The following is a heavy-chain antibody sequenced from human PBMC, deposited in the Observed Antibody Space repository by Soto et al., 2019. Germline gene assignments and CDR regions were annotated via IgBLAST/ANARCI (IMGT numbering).Heavy chain of an antibody. CDR3: ARDLYEGAVDV. CDR1: GFLVRNNY. D-gene: IGHD3-16*01. Sequence: PGGSLRLSCAASGFLVRNNYMTWVRQAPGMGLEWVSAMYSDGRTFYAESVKGRFIISRDKSDNTLYLQMNSLRAEDTALYYCARDLYEGAVDVWGKGTMVTVSS. V-gene: IGHV3-53*01. CDR2: MYSDGRT. J-gene: IGHJ3*01.